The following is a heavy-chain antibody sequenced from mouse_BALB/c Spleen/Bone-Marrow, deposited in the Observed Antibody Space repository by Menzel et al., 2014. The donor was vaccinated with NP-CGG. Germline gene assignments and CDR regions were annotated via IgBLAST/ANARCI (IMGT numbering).Heavy chain of an antibody. CDR3: ARGYGNSAWFAY. Sequence: DLVKPGASVKLSCKASGYTFTSYWINWIKQRPGQGLEWIGRIAPGSGSTYYNEMFKGKATLTVDTSSSTAYIQLSSLSSEDSADYFCARGYGNSAWFAYWGQGTLVTVSA. J-gene: IGHJ3*01. V-gene: IGHV1S41*01. CDR1: GYTFTSYW. D-gene: IGHD2-10*02. CDR2: IAPGSGST.